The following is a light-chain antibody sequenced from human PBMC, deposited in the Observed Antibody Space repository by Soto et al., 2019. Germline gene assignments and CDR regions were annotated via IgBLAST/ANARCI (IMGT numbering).Light chain of an antibody. Sequence: EIVMTPSPATLSVSPGERAILSCRASQSVSINLAWYQQKPGQAPRLLIYGASTRATGIPARFSVSGSGTEITLTIRRLQSEDFAVYYCQQYNNWPPWAFGQGTKVDIK. CDR3: QQYNNWPPWA. J-gene: IGKJ1*01. V-gene: IGKV3-15*01. CDR1: QSVSIN. CDR2: GAS.